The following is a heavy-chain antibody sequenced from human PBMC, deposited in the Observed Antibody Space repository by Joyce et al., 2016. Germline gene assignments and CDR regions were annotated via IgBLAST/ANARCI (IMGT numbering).Heavy chain of an antibody. CDR1: GYTFTGHY. CDR3: ARDDHCNSGCYVGWFDP. D-gene: IGHD2/OR15-2a*01. J-gene: IGHJ5*02. CDR2: VNPNNGGT. Sequence: QVQLVQSGAEVKKPGASVKVSCKASGYTFTGHYMHWVRQAHGQGLEWMGWVNPNNGGTNYAKKFQGSVTMTRDTSISTAYMELSRLRPDDTAVYYCARDDHCNSGCYVGWFDPWGQGTLVTVSS. V-gene: IGHV1-2*02.